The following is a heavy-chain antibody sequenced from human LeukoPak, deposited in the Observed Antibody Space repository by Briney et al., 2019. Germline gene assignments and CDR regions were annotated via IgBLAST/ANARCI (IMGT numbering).Heavy chain of an antibody. Sequence: PSETLSLTCTVSGGSISNYYWSWIRQPPGKGLEWIGYIYYSGSTNYNPSLKSRVTISVDTSKNQFSLNLSSVTAADTAMYYCARDRSPEGYYDSSHWDYYHGMDVWGQGTTVTVSS. CDR1: GGSISNYY. J-gene: IGHJ6*02. D-gene: IGHD3-22*01. CDR3: ARDRSPEGYYDSSHWDYYHGMDV. CDR2: IYYSGST. V-gene: IGHV4-59*01.